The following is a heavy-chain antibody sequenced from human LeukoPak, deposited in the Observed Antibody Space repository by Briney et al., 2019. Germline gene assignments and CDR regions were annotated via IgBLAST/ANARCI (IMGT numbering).Heavy chain of an antibody. V-gene: IGHV3-53*05. CDR3: ARDPLPATTVTSDYYYYGMDV. Sequence: PGGSLRLSCAASGFTVSSNYMSWVRQAPGKGLEWVSVIYSGGSTYYADSVKGRFTISRDNSKNTLYLQMNSLRAEDTAVYYCARDPLPATTVTSDYYYYGMDVWGQGTTVTVSS. D-gene: IGHD4-17*01. CDR2: IYSGGST. CDR1: GFTVSSNY. J-gene: IGHJ6*02.